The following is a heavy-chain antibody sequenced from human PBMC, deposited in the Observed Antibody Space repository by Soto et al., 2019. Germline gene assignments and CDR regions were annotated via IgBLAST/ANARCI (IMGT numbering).Heavy chain of an antibody. Sequence: SETLSLTCAVYGGSFSGYYWSWIRQPPGKGLEWIGEINHSGSTNYNPSLKSRVTISVDTSKNRFSLKLSSVTAADTAVYYCARFKYKNWFDPWGQGTLVTVSS. V-gene: IGHV4-34*01. CDR2: INHSGST. J-gene: IGHJ5*02. D-gene: IGHD1-20*01. CDR1: GGSFSGYY. CDR3: ARFKYKNWFDP.